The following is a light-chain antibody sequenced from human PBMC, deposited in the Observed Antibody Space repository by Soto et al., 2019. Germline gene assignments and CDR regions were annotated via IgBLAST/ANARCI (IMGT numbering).Light chain of an antibody. J-gene: IGKJ5*01. CDR3: QQRSNWPIT. Sequence: EIVLTQSPGTLSLSPGERATLSCRASQSVNRYLAWYQQKPGQAPRLLIYDARNRATGIPARFSGSGSETDFTLTISSLEPEDFAVYYCQQRSNWPITFGQGTRLEIK. V-gene: IGKV3-11*01. CDR1: QSVNRY. CDR2: DAR.